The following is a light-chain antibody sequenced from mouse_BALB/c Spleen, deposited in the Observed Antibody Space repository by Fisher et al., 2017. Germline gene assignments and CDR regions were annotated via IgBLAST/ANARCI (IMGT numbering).Light chain of an antibody. CDR3: QNDYSYPLT. CDR2: WAS. V-gene: IGKV8-19*01. CDR1: QSLLNSGNQKNY. Sequence: DIVITQTPSSPTVTAGEKVTMSCKSSQSLLNSGNQKNYLTWYQQKPGQPPKLLIYWASTRESGVPDRFTGSGSGTDFTLTISSVQAEDLAVYYCQNDYSYPLTFGAGTKLELK. J-gene: IGKJ5*01.